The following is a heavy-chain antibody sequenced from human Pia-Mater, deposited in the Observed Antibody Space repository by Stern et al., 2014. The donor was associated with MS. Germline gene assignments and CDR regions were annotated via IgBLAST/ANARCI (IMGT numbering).Heavy chain of an antibody. V-gene: IGHV1-69*01. CDR3: ARDMGRVSTKGAFDI. Sequence: VQLVESGAEVKNPCSSVKVSCRASGGTFSRYAISWVLQAPGQRLAWMGGIIPIFGTANYAQKFQGRVTITADASTSTAYMELSSLRSEDTAVYYCARDMGRVSTKGAFDIWGQGTMVTVS. CDR2: IIPIFGTA. J-gene: IGHJ3*02. D-gene: IGHD1-26*01. CDR1: GGTFSRYA.